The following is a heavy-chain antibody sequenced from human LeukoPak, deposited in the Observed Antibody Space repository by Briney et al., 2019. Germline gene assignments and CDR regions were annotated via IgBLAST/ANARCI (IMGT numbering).Heavy chain of an antibody. D-gene: IGHD5-18*01. V-gene: IGHV4-39*01. CDR3: ARRSNKGPYSYITNDY. Sequence: PSETLSLTCTVSGASISNPDYYWRWIRQPPGKGLEWIGSVDYSGGTYYNPSLNGRVTIAVDTSSDQVSLNLNSVTAADTAVYYCARRSNKGPYSYITNDYWGRGTLVTVSS. CDR1: GASISNPDYY. J-gene: IGHJ4*02. CDR2: VDYSGGT.